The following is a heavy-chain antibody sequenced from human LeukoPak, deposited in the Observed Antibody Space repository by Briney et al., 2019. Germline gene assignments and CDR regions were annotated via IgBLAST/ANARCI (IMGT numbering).Heavy chain of an antibody. V-gene: IGHV3-9*01. Sequence: QPGRSLRLSCAASGFTFDDYAMHWVRQAPGKGLEWVSGISWNSGSIGYADSVKGRFTISRDNAKNSLYLQMNSLRAEDTAVYYCAKGKDYYDSGGYYYTYAFDIWGQGTMVTVSS. J-gene: IGHJ3*02. CDR3: AKGKDYYDSGGYYYTYAFDI. D-gene: IGHD3-22*01. CDR1: GFTFDDYA. CDR2: ISWNSGSI.